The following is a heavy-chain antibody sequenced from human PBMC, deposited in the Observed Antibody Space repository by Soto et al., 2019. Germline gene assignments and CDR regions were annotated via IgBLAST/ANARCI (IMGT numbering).Heavy chain of an antibody. CDR3: VRTYNCDDPSHYGIAV. J-gene: IGHJ6*02. CDR1: GVTFRKYG. D-gene: IGHD1-1*01. CDR2: IIPVFDKT. Sequence: QVQLVQSGAEVRKPGSSVRVSCQASGVTFRKYGFSWMRQAPGQGLEWRGGIIPVFDKTNYARRFQGRLRMSADDSTCTVDMDLSSPTSDDTALYLCVRTYNCDDPSHYGIAVWGQGTPVTVAS. V-gene: IGHV1-69*12.